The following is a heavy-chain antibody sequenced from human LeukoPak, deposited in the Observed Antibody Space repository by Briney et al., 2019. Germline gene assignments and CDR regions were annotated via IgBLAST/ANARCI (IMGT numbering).Heavy chain of an antibody. V-gene: IGHV4-39*07. CDR2: IYYSGST. CDR3: ARGVGYCGSTSCRYYYYGMDV. Sequence: SETLSLTCTVSGGSISSSSYYWGWIRQPPGKGLEWIGSIYYSGSTYYNPSLKSRVTISVDTSKNQFSLKLSSVTAADTAVYYCARGVGYCGSTSCRYYYYGMDVWGQGTTVTVSS. D-gene: IGHD2-2*01. J-gene: IGHJ6*02. CDR1: GGSISSSSYY.